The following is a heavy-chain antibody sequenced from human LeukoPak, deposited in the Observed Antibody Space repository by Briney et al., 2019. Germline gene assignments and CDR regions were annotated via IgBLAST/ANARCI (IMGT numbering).Heavy chain of an antibody. J-gene: IGHJ4*02. CDR1: GFSVRSNY. V-gene: IGHV3-53*01. Sequence: GGSLRLSCAASGFSVRSNYMSWVRQAPGKGLEWVSVIYSGGSTYYADSVKGRFTISRDDSKNTLYLQMNSLRAEDTAVYYCARRRGYDSYYFDYWGQGTRVTVSS. CDR2: IYSGGST. CDR3: ARRRGYDSYYFDY. D-gene: IGHD3-3*01.